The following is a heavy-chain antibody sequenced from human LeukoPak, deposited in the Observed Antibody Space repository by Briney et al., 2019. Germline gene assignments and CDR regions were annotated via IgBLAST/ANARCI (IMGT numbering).Heavy chain of an antibody. J-gene: IGHJ4*02. CDR1: GGSISSHY. CDR3: ARSGLDSGSYYVAY. D-gene: IGHD1-26*01. Sequence: SETLSLTCTVSGGSISSHYWSWIRQPPGKGLEWIGYIYYSGSTNYNPSLKSRVTISVDTSKNQFSLKLSSVTAADTAVYYCARSGLDSGSYYVAYWGQGTLVTVSS. CDR2: IYYSGST. V-gene: IGHV4-59*11.